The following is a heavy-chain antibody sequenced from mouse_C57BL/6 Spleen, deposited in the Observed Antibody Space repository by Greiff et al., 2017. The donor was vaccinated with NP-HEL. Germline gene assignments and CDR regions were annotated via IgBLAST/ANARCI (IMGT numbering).Heavy chain of an antibody. CDR3: ARSGNGNYEKVAMDY. Sequence: VKLVESGAELVRPGASVKLSCKASGYTFTDYYINWVKQRPGQGLEWIARIYPGSGNTYYNEKFKGKATLTAEKSSSTAYMQLSSLTSEDSAVYFCARSGNGNYEKVAMDYWGQGTSVTVSS. CDR1: GYTFTDYY. J-gene: IGHJ4*01. CDR2: IYPGSGNT. V-gene: IGHV1-76*01. D-gene: IGHD2-1*01.